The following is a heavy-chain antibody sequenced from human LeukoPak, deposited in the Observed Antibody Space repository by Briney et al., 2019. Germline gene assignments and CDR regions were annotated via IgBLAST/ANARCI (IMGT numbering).Heavy chain of an antibody. CDR3: ANDFYSSGWYGYDY. Sequence: GGSLRLSCAASGFTFSSYAMSWLRQARGKGLEWVSAISGSGGSTYYADSVKGRFTISRDNSKNTLYLQMNSLRAEDTAVYYCANDFYSSGWYGYDYWGQGTLVTVSS. J-gene: IGHJ4*02. CDR1: GFTFSSYA. V-gene: IGHV3-23*01. D-gene: IGHD6-19*01. CDR2: ISGSGGST.